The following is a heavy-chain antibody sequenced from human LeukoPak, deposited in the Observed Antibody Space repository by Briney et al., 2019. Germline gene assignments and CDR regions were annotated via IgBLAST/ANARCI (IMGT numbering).Heavy chain of an antibody. J-gene: IGHJ6*02. V-gene: IGHV1-18*04. CDR1: GYTFTGYY. D-gene: IGHD2-2*01. CDR3: ARGPRIVVVPAARRYGMDV. CDR2: ISAYNGNT. Sequence: GASVKVSCKASGYTFTGYYIQWVRQAPGQGLEWMGWISAYNGNTNYAQKLQGRVTMTTDTSTSTAYMELRSLRSDDTAVYYCARGPRIVVVPAARRYGMDVWGQGTTVTVSS.